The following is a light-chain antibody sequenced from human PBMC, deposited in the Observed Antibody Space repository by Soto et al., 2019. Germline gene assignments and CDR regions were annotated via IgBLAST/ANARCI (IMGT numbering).Light chain of an antibody. CDR2: GTY. Sequence: EIVLTQSPGIVSLSPGERATLSCRASQSVRSSYLAWYQQKFGQAPRLLIYGTYIRAAGIPDRFSGSGSGTDFTLTISRLEPEDFALYDCQQYGNSITFGGGTKVEIK. V-gene: IGKV3-20*01. J-gene: IGKJ4*01. CDR1: QSVRSSY. CDR3: QQYGNSIT.